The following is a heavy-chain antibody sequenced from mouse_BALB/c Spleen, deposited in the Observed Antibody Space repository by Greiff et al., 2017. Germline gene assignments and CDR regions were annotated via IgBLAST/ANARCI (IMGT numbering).Heavy chain of an antibody. J-gene: IGHJ4*01. CDR3: ARWDDYDAMDY. CDR2: IFPGSGNT. D-gene: IGHD4-1*01. CDR1: GYSFTSYY. Sequence: QVQLQQSGPELVKPGASVKISCKASGYSFTSYYIHWVKQRPGQGLEWIGWIFPGSGNTKYNEKFKGKATLTADTSSSTAYMQLSSLTSEDSAVYFCARWDDYDAMDYWGQGTSVTVAS. V-gene: IGHV1-66*01.